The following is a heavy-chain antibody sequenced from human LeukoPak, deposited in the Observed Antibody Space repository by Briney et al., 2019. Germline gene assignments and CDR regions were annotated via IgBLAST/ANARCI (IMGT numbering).Heavy chain of an antibody. CDR1: GFTFGDYA. D-gene: IGHD3-10*01. CDR3: TRGSQYYGSGSSDY. V-gene: IGHV3-49*03. Sequence: GGSLRLSCTASGFTFGDYAMSWFRQAPVKGQEWVGFIRSKAYGGTTEYAASVKGRSTISRDDSKSIAYLQMNSLKTEDTAVYYCTRGSQYYGSGSSDYWGQGTLVTVSS. CDR2: IRSKAYGGTT. J-gene: IGHJ4*02.